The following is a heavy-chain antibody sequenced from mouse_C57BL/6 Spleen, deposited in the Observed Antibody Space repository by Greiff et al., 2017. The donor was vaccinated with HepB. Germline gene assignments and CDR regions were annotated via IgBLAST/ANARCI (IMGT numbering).Heavy chain of an antibody. J-gene: IGHJ3*01. CDR1: GFTFSDYG. Sequence: EVQGVESGGGLVQPGGSLKLSCAASGFTFSDYGMAWVRQAPRKGPEWVAFISNLAYSIYYADTVTGRFTISRENAKNTLYLEMSSLRSEDTAMYYCARQYSNYSAWFAYWGQGTLVTVSA. CDR2: ISNLAYSI. CDR3: ARQYSNYSAWFAY. V-gene: IGHV5-15*01. D-gene: IGHD2-5*01.